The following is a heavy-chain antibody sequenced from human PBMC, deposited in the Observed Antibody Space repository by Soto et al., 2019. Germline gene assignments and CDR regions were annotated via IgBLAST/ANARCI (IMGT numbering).Heavy chain of an antibody. CDR1: GGSVNSDDYY. V-gene: IGHV4-61*08. J-gene: IGHJ4*02. D-gene: IGHD6-13*01. CDR3: AREYSNSPEAFDS. Sequence: VQLQESGPGLVKPSETLSLTCTVSGGSVNSDDYYWSWIRQPPGRGLEWIGYIYYTGTTNCNASLKSRVTISLDSSRNQFSLKLNSVTDADTAVFYCAREYSNSPEAFDSWGQGTLVTVSS. CDR2: IYYTGTT.